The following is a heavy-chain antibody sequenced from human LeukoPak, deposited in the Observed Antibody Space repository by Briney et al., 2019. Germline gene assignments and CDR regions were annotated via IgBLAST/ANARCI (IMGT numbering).Heavy chain of an antibody. D-gene: IGHD6-6*01. V-gene: IGHV4-39*07. J-gene: IGHJ4*02. CDR2: IYYSGTT. Sequence: SETLSLTCTVSGGSISSTDHHWAWIRQPPGKGLDWIGSIYYSGTTYYSPSLRSRVTISVDTSKSQFSLKVSSMTAADTAVYYCAREERSSAAYWGQGTLVTVSS. CDR3: AREERSSAAY. CDR1: GGSISSTDHH.